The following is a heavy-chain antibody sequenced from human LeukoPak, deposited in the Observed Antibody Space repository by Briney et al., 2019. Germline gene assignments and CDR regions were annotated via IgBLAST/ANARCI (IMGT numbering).Heavy chain of an antibody. CDR1: GFTLSSYG. D-gene: IGHD2-15*01. CDR3: AKDYCSGGSCYSDY. V-gene: IGHV3-30*18. J-gene: IGHJ4*02. CDR2: IPYDGSNK. Sequence: LGRALRLSCAASGFTLSSYGMHWVRQAPGKGLEWVAVIPYDGSNKYYADSVKGRFTISRDNSKNTLYLQMNSLRAEDTALYYCAKDYCSGGSCYSDYWGQGTLVTVSS.